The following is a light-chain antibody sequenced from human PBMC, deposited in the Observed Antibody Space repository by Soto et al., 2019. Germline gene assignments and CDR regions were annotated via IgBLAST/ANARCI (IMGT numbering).Light chain of an antibody. J-gene: IGKJ4*01. CDR3: QQRNNWPLT. Sequence: EIVLTQSPAALSLSPGESATLSCRASQSIGRFLVWYQQKPGQSPRLLIYEASTRAAGIPARFSGSGSGTDFTLTLSSLEAEDFAVYYCQQRNNWPLTFGGGTKVEIK. V-gene: IGKV3-11*01. CDR2: EAS. CDR1: QSIGRF.